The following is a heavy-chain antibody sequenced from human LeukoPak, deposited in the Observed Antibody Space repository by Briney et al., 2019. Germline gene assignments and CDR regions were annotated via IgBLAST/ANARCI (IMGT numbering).Heavy chain of an antibody. Sequence: ASVKVSCKVSGYTLTELSMHWVRQAPGKGLEWMGGFDPEDGETIYAQKFQGRVTITEDTSTDTAYMELSSLRSEDTAVYYCATLAFSGIAAAGTDFQHLGQGTLVTVSS. V-gene: IGHV1-24*01. D-gene: IGHD6-13*01. J-gene: IGHJ1*01. CDR3: ATLAFSGIAAAGTDFQH. CDR2: FDPEDGET. CDR1: GYTLTELS.